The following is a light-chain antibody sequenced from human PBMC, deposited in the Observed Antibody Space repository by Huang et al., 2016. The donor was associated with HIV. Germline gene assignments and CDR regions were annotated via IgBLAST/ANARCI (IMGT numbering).Light chain of an antibody. CDR1: QSVSSTY. Sequence: EIVLTQSPGTLSLSPGDRATLSCRASQSVSSTYLAWYQQKPGQAPRLLFYGASSRATGSPDRFSGSGSGTDFTLTISRLEPEDLAVYYCQQYDSSPWTFGQGTKVEIK. V-gene: IGKV3-20*01. CDR3: QQYDSSPWT. CDR2: GAS. J-gene: IGKJ1*01.